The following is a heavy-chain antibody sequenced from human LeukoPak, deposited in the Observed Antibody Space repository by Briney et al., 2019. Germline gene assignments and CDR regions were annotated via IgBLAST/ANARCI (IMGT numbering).Heavy chain of an antibody. Sequence: GGSLRPSCAASGFTFDDYGMSWVRQAPGKGLKWVSGINWNGGSTGYADSVKGRFTISRDNAKNSLYLQMNSLSAEDTALYYCARVSLETTSNYYYYYMDVWGKGTTVTVSS. J-gene: IGHJ6*03. CDR1: GFTFDDYG. CDR3: ARVSLETTSNYYYYYMDV. V-gene: IGHV3-20*04. D-gene: IGHD1-1*01. CDR2: INWNGGST.